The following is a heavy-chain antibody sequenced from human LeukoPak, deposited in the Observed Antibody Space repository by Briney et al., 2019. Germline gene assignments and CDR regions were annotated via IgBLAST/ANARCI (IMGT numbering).Heavy chain of an antibody. D-gene: IGHD1-1*01. CDR2: VSYDGSNK. J-gene: IGHJ3*02. CDR3: ARSGTAHAFDI. Sequence: GGSLRLSCAASGFTFSSYAMHWVRQAPGKGLEWVAVVSYDGSNKYYADSVKGRFTISRDNSKNTLYLQMNSLRAEDTAVYYCARSGTAHAFDIWGQGTMVTVSS. CDR1: GFTFSSYA. V-gene: IGHV3-30-3*01.